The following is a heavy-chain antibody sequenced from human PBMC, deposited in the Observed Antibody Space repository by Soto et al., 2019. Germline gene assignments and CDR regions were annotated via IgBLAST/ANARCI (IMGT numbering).Heavy chain of an antibody. CDR2: IYYSGST. V-gene: IGHV4-30-4*01. CDR3: ARKRGVGDYYYYGMDV. CDR1: GGSISSGDYY. J-gene: IGHJ6*02. D-gene: IGHD3-10*01. Sequence: SETLSLTCTVSGGSISSGDYYWSWIRQPPGKGLEWIGYIYYSGSTYYNPSLKSRVTISVNTSKNQFSLKLSSVTAADTAVYYCARKRGVGDYYYYGMDVWGQGTTVTVSS.